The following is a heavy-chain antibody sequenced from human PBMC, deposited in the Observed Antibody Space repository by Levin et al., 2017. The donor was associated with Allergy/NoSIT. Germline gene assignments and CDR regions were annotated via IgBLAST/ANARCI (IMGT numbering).Heavy chain of an antibody. D-gene: IGHD2-21*02. Sequence: LSLTCTASGFTFGDDAMSWFRQAPGKGLEWVGFIRSKTYGGTTEYAASVKGRFTISRDDAKNIAYLQMNSLKTEDSAVYYCTRNGAYCGGDCYLKNWGQGTLVTVSS. V-gene: IGHV3-49*03. CDR3: TRNGAYCGGDCYLKN. CDR2: IRSKTYGGTT. CDR1: GFTFGDDA. J-gene: IGHJ4*02.